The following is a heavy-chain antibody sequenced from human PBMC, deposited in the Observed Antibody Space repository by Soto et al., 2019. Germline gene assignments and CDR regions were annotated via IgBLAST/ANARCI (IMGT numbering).Heavy chain of an antibody. CDR1: GISIDNYY. J-gene: IGHJ5*02. Sequence: QVQLQQSGPGLVKPSETLSLTCTVSGISIDNYYCSWIRQSAGKGLEWIGRIYSSGTTNYNPSLKSRVTMSVDMSKSQFSLNVRSVTAADMAVYYCVRDVGGSGWFAPWGQGTLVTVSS. CDR3: VRDVGGSGWFAP. CDR2: IYSSGTT. V-gene: IGHV4-4*07.